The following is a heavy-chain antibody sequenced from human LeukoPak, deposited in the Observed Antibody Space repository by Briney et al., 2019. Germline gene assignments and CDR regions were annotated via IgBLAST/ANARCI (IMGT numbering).Heavy chain of an antibody. CDR3: AKAGGIYYPDHFDP. CDR1: GLIFSSSG. Sequence: GGSLRLSCAASGLIFSSSGMHWVRQAPGKGLEWVTFIGYDGSDKYYADSVKGRFTISRDNSRNTLYLQMKSLRLEDTAVYFCAKAGGIYYPDHFDPWGQGTLVTVSS. J-gene: IGHJ5*02. V-gene: IGHV3-30*02. D-gene: IGHD1-26*01. CDR2: IGYDGSDK.